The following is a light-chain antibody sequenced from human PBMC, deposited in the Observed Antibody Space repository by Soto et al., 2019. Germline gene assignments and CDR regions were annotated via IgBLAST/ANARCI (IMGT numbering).Light chain of an antibody. V-gene: IGKV1-39*01. CDR2: AAS. CDR1: QSINIY. J-gene: IGKJ2*01. Sequence: IQLTQSPSSLSASVGDRVTLTCRASQSINIYLNWYQQKPGKAPTLLIYAASSLQSGVPSRYSGGGSRTDLTLTISSLQTEDFATYYCQQSYRSPYTFGQGTKLEI. CDR3: QQSYRSPYT.